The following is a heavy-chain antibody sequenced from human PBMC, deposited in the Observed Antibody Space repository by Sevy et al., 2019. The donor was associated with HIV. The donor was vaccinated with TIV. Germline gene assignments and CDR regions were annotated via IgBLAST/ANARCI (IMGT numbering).Heavy chain of an antibody. CDR2: INHSGST. CDR1: GGSFSGYY. Sequence: SETLSLTCAVYGGSFSGYYWSWIRQPPGKGLEWIGEINHSGSTNYNPSLKSRVTISVDTSKNQFSLKLSSVTAADTAVYYCARGRFRYYYDSFYYYGMDVWGQGTTVTVSS. J-gene: IGHJ6*02. V-gene: IGHV4-34*01. D-gene: IGHD3-22*01. CDR3: ARGRFRYYYDSFYYYGMDV.